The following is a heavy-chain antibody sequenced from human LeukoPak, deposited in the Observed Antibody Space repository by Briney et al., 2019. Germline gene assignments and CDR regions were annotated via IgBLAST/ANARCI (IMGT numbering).Heavy chain of an antibody. CDR2: INHSGST. CDR1: GGSFSVYY. J-gene: IGHJ4*02. Sequence: PSETLSLTCAVYGGSFSVYYCSWIRQPPGKGLEWIGEINHSGSTNYNPSLKSRVSISVDTSKNQFSLKLSSVTAADTAVYYCARGQGTVTTHWGQGTLVTVSS. D-gene: IGHD4-17*01. V-gene: IGHV4-34*01. CDR3: ARGQGTVTTH.